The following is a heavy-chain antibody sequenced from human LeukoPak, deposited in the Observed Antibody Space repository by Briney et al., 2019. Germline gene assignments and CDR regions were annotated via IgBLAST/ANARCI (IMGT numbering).Heavy chain of an antibody. D-gene: IGHD3-16*01. Sequence: SETLSLTCTVSGGSISSCYWSWIRQPPGKGLEWIGHSYYSGTTNYNPSLKSRVTISVDTSKNQFSLKLSSVTAADTAVYYCVRDSLVSDLGLGNYYGMDVWGQGTTVTVSS. J-gene: IGHJ6*02. CDR2: SYYSGTT. V-gene: IGHV4-59*01. CDR1: GGSISSCY. CDR3: VRDSLVSDLGLGNYYGMDV.